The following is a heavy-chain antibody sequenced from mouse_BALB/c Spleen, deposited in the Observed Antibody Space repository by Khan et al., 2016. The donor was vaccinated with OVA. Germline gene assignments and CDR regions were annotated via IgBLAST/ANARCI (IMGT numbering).Heavy chain of an antibody. Sequence: QVQLKESGIELVRPGASVKLSCKASGYTFTNYWINWVKQRPGQGLEWIGNIYPSDSYSNYNQRFKDKATLTVDKSSSTAYLLLSSLTSEDSAVFYCTREGVDWSSFDYWGQGTVVTVSS. J-gene: IGHJ3*01. CDR1: GYTFTNYW. V-gene: IGHV1-69*02. CDR3: TREGVDWSSFDY. CDR2: IYPSDSYS.